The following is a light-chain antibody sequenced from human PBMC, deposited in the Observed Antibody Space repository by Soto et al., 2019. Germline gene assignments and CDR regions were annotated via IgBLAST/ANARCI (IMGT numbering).Light chain of an antibody. V-gene: IGKV3-11*01. J-gene: IGKJ5*01. CDR2: SAS. Sequence: EVVLTQSPAILSLSPGERATLSCRASQSVSVNFAWYQQKPGQAPRPLIYSASDRAPGIPARFSGSGSGTDFTLTISSLEPEDFAVYYCQERNRWPPVTFGQGTRLEIK. CDR1: QSVSVN. CDR3: QERNRWPPVT.